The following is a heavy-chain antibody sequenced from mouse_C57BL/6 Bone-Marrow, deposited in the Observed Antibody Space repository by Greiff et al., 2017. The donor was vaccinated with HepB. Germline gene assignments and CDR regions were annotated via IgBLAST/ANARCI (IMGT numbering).Heavy chain of an antibody. CDR3: ARSTAQATCFGY. CDR2: IYPGDGDT. D-gene: IGHD3-2*02. J-gene: IGHJ2*01. V-gene: IGHV1-80*01. CDR1: GYAFSSYW. Sequence: QVQLQQSGAELVKPGASVKISCKASGYAFSSYWMNWVKQRPGKGLEWIGQIYPGDGDTNYNGKFKGKATLTADKSSSTAYMQLSSLTSEDSAVYFCARSTAQATCFGYWGQGTTLTVSS.